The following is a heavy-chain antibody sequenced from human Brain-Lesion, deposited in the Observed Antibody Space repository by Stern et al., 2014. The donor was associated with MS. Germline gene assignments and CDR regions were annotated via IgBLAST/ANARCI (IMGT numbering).Heavy chain of an antibody. D-gene: IGHD2-15*01. CDR2: IYYSGNT. V-gene: IGHV4-39*01. CDR1: GGSVSSTSYA. CDR3: AGEEDIRYCSGGSCTGNWFDP. J-gene: IGHJ5*02. Sequence: QVQLQQSGPGLVKPSETLSLTCTVAGGSVSSTSYAWAWIRQPPGKGLEWIGTIYYSGNTYYSPSLQSRLTISLDTSKNPFSLQLRSVTAADTAVYYCAGEEDIRYCSGGSCTGNWFDPWGQGTLVTVSS.